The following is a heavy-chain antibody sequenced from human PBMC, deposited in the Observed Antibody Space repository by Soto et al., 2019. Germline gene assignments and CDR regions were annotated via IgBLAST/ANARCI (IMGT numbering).Heavy chain of an antibody. CDR2: IFHDGTA. D-gene: IGHD3-16*01. Sequence: SETLSLTCAVSGVSISSGNWWTWVRQSPRKGLEYIGEIFHDGTANYYSSFGRRVAMSVDKSRNQFSLRLTSVTAADTAIYYCARLVYDTRLNYLYFDFWGQGALVTVSS. V-gene: IGHV4-4*02. CDR3: ARLVYDTRLNYLYFDF. CDR1: GVSISSGNW. J-gene: IGHJ4*02.